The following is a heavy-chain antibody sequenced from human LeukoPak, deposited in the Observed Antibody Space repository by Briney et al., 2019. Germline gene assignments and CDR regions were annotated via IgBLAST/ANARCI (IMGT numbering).Heavy chain of an antibody. CDR2: ISSSGSTI. CDR3: AKCVTGWPNWFDP. D-gene: IGHD6-19*01. CDR1: GFTFSDYY. J-gene: IGHJ5*02. V-gene: IGHV3-11*01. Sequence: PGGSLRLSCAASGFTFSDYYMSWIRQAPGKGLEWVSYISSSGSTIYYADSVKGRFTISRDNSKNTLYLQMISLRAEDTALYYCAKCVTGWPNWFDPWGQGTLVTVSS.